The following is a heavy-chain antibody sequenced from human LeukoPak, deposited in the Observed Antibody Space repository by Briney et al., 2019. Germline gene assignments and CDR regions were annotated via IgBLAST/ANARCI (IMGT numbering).Heavy chain of an antibody. CDR1: GFTFSSYA. J-gene: IGHJ3*02. CDR3: AREGVSGSYYNDAFDI. CDR2: ISGSGGST. Sequence: GGSLRLSCAASGFTFSSYAMSWVRQAPGKGLEWVSAISGSGGSTYYADSVKGRFTISRDNSKNTLYLQMNSLRAEDTAVYYCAREGVSGSYYNDAFDIWGQGTMVTVSS. V-gene: IGHV3-23*01. D-gene: IGHD3-10*01.